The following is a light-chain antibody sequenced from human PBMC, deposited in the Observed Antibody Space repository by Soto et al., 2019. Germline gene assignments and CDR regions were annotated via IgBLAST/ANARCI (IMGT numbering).Light chain of an antibody. V-gene: IGKV1-39*01. J-gene: IGKJ5*01. CDR1: QSISSN. Sequence: DIQMTPSPSSLSASVGDRVTITCRASQSISSNLNWYQQKPGKAPKPXIXAASTLQSGVPSRFSGSKSGKDFPLTISSRQPEDFATYDYQQSYSSPITFGQGTRLEIK. CDR2: AAS. CDR3: QQSYSSPIT.